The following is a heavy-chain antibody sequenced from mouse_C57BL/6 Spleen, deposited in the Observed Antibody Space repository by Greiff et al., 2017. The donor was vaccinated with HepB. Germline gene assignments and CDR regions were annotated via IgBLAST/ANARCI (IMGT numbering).Heavy chain of an antibody. CDR2: INPNNGGT. CDR1: GYTFTDYY. V-gene: IGHV1-26*01. CDR3: ARRGKDYGSSYWYFDV. D-gene: IGHD1-1*01. Sequence: EVQLQQSGPELVKPGASVKISCKASGYTFTDYYMNWVKQSHGKSLEWIGDINPNNGGTSYNQKFKGKATLTVEKSSSTAYMELRSLTSEDSAVYYCARRGKDYGSSYWYFDVWGTGTTVTVSS. J-gene: IGHJ1*03.